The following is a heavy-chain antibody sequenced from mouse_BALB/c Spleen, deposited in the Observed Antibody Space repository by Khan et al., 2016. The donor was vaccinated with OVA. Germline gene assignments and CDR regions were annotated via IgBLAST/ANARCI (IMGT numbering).Heavy chain of an antibody. J-gene: IGHJ4*01. CDR2: INTYTGEQ. V-gene: IGHV9-3-1*01. CDR1: GYTFTNYG. Sequence: QIQLVQSGPELKKPGETVKISCKASGYTFTNYGMNWVKQSPGKALKWMGWINTYTGEQTYADDFKGRFAFSLETSASTAYLQINNLKNEDTATYYCARTPYFSYTLDHWGQGTSVTVSS. CDR3: ARTPYFSYTLDH. D-gene: IGHD2-10*01.